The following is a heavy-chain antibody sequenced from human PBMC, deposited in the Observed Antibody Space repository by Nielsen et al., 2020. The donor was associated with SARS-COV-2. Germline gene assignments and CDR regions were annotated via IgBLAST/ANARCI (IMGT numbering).Heavy chain of an antibody. V-gene: IGHV3-7*01. CDR1: GFTFSSYE. J-gene: IGHJ6*02. CDR2: IKQDGSEK. Sequence: GESLKISCAASGFTFSSYEMSWVRQAPGKGLEWVANIKQDGSEKYYVDSVKGRFTISRDNAKNSLYLQMNSLRAEDTAVYYCARDRYGSGSYHYYYGMDVWGQGTTVTVSS. D-gene: IGHD3-10*01. CDR3: ARDRYGSGSYHYYYGMDV.